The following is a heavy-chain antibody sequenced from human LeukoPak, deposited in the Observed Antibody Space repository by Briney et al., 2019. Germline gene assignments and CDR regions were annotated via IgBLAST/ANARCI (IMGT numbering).Heavy chain of an antibody. Sequence: SETLSLTCAVDGGSFSGFYWSWVRQTPGKGLEWIGDINLTGNTNYNPSLTDYNPSLKSRVTISVDSSNDELSLKVTSLTAADTGVYCCARVRHDPLEYGYYMDVWGKGTTVTVSS. D-gene: IGHD3-3*01. CDR3: ARVRHDPLEYGYYMDV. V-gene: IGHV4-34*01. J-gene: IGHJ6*03. CDR2: INLTGNT. CDR1: GGSFSGFY.